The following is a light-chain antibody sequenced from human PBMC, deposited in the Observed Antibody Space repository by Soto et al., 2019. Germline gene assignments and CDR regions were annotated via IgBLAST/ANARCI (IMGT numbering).Light chain of an antibody. CDR2: EVS. V-gene: IGLV2-14*01. Sequence: QSALTQPASVSGSPGQSITISCTGTSSDVGGYNYVSWYQQHPGKAPKLMIYEVSNRPSGVSNRFSGSKSGNTASLTISGLRAEDEADYYCSSYTSSSTLAVFGTGTKVTVL. CDR3: SSYTSSSTLAV. J-gene: IGLJ1*01. CDR1: SSDVGGYNY.